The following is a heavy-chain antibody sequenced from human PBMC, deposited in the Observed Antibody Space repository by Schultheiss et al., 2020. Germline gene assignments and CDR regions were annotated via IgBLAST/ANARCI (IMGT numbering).Heavy chain of an antibody. CDR3: ARAGVVVAATGPFPYFYYYGMDV. J-gene: IGHJ6*01. V-gene: IGHV1-8*01. D-gene: IGHD2-15*01. CDR2: MNPNSGNT. CDR1: GYTFTSYD. Sequence: ASVKVSCKASGYTFTSYDINWVRQATGQGLEWMGWMNPNSGNTGYAQKFQGRVTMSRNISISTAYMELGSLRSEDTAVYYCARAGVVVAATGPFPYFYYYGMDVWGQGTTVTV.